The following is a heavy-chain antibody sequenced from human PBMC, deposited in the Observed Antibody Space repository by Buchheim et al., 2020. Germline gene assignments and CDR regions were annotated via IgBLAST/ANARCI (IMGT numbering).Heavy chain of an antibody. V-gene: IGHV3-30-3*01. CDR1: GFTFSSYA. D-gene: IGHD2-8*02. CDR2: ISYDGSNK. CDR3: ARVPYDCIGGVCQTGYWFDP. Sequence: QVQLVESGGGVVQPGRSLRLSCAASGFTFSSYAMHWVRQAPGKGLEWVAVISYDGSNKYYADSVKGRFTISRDNSKNTLYLQMNSLRAEDTAVYYCARVPYDCIGGVCQTGYWFDPWGQGTL. J-gene: IGHJ5*02.